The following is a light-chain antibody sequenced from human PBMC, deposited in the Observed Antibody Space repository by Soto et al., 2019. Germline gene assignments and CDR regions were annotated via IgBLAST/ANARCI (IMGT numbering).Light chain of an antibody. CDR2: EVS. V-gene: IGLV2-14*01. CDR3: SSYTSSSTLV. CDR1: SSDVGGYNY. J-gene: IGLJ3*02. Sequence: ALTQPASVSGSPGQSITISCTGTSSDVGGYNYVSWYQQHPGKAPKLMIYEVSNRPSGVSNRFSGSKSGNTASLTISGXQAEDEADYYCSSYTSSSTLVFGGGTKLTVL.